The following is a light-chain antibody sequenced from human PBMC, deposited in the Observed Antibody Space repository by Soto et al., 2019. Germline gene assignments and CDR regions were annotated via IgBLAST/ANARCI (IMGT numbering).Light chain of an antibody. CDR2: AAS. J-gene: IGKJ4*01. CDR3: QQLNSYPLT. V-gene: IGKV1-9*01. CDR1: QGISSY. Sequence: QLTKSPSSLSASVGDRVTITCRASQGISSYLAWYQQKPGKAPKLLIYAASTLQSGVPSRFSGSGSGTDFTLTISSLQPEDFATYYCQQLNSYPLTFGGGTKVDNK.